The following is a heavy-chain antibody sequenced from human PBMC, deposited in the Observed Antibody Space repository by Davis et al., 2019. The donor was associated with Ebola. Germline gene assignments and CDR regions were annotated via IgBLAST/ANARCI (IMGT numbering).Heavy chain of an antibody. Sequence: GESLKISCTASGFTFSNHGMHWVRQAPGKGLEWVAVIWYDGGNKYYAESVQGRFTISRDNSKSTLYLQMNSLRAEDTAVYYCARSWYNYGFDFWGQGTLVTVSS. D-gene: IGHD5-18*01. V-gene: IGHV3-33*01. CDR1: GFTFSNHG. CDR3: ARSWYNYGFDF. CDR2: IWYDGGNK. J-gene: IGHJ4*02.